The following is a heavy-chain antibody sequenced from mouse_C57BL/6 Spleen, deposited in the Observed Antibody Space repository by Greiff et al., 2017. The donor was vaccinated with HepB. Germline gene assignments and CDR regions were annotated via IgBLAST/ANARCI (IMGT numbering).Heavy chain of an antibody. CDR3: ARSPLYYYGSSYSFDY. D-gene: IGHD1-1*01. CDR2: INPSSGYT. V-gene: IGHV1-7*01. CDR1: GYTFTSYW. Sequence: VQGVESGAELAKPGASVKLSCKASGYTFTSYWMHWVKQRPGQGLEWIGYINPSSGYTKYNQKFKDKATLTADKSSSTAYMQLSSLTYEDSAVYYCARSPLYYYGSSYSFDYWGQGTTLTVSS. J-gene: IGHJ2*01.